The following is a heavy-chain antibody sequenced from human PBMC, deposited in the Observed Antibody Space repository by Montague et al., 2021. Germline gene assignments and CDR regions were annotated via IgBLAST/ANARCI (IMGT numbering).Heavy chain of an antibody. CDR1: GDSVRCGIYH. Sequence: SETLSLTCSVSGDSVRCGIYHWGWIRQSPGKGLEWIGYICDGGSATYKTSLGSPVTMSLDTSSNQFSLNLRSATAADTAVYYCAAYYYGGGGRGSWGQGTLVTVPS. CDR2: ICDGGSA. CDR3: AAYYYGGGGRGS. J-gene: IGHJ5*02. D-gene: IGHD3-22*01. V-gene: IGHV4-61*01.